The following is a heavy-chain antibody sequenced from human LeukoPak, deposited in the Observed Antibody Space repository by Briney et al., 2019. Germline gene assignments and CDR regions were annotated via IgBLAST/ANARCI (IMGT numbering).Heavy chain of an antibody. CDR2: INPNSGGT. CDR1: GYTFTSYG. V-gene: IGHV1-2*02. CDR3: ARERNAFDI. J-gene: IGHJ3*02. Sequence: PGASVKVSCKASGYTFTSYGISWVRQAPGQGREWMGWINPNSGGTNYAQKFQGRVTMTRDTYISTAYMELSRLRSDDTAVYYCARERNAFDIWGQGTMVAVSS.